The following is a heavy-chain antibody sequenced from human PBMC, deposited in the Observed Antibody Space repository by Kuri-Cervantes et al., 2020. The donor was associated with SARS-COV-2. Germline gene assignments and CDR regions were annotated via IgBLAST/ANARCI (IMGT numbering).Heavy chain of an antibody. CDR3: TKDPAGTVWCGYYNY. CDR1: GFTFSSYG. J-gene: IGHJ4*02. V-gene: IGHV3-30*18. D-gene: IGHD3-3*01. CDR2: ISYDGSNK. Sequence: GGSLRLSCAASGFTFSSYGMHWVRQAPGKGLEWVAFISYDGSNKYYADSVKGRFTISRDNSKNSLYLQMNSLRAEDTAVYYCTKDPAGTVWCGYYNYWGQGTLVTVSS.